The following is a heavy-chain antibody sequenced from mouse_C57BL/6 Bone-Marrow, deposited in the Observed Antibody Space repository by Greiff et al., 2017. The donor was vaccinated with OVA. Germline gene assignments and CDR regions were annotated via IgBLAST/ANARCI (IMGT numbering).Heavy chain of an antibody. J-gene: IGHJ4*01. CDR1: GYTFTSYW. V-gene: IGHV1-69*01. CDR3: ARKSIFYYYAMDY. CDR2: IDPSDSYT. Sequence: QVQLQQPGAELVMPGASVKLSCKASGYTFTSYWMHWVKQRPGQGLEWIGEIDPSDSYTNYNQKFKGKSTLTVDKSSSTAYMQLSSLTSEDSAVYYCARKSIFYYYAMDYWGEGTSVTVSS. D-gene: IGHD1-3*01.